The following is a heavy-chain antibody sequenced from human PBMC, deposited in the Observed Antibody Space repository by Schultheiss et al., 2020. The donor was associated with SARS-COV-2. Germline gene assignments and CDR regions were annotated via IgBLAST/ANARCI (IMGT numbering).Heavy chain of an antibody. CDR1: GGSISSSSYY. D-gene: IGHD3-3*01. Sequence: SETLSLTCTVSGGSISSSSYYWGWIRQPAGKGLEWIGRIYTSGSTNYNPSLKSRVTMSVDTSKNQFSLKLSSVTAADTAVYYCARGCYDFWSGYGCMDVWGQGTTVTVSS. CDR3: ARGCYDFWSGYGCMDV. V-gene: IGHV4-61*02. CDR2: IYTSGST. J-gene: IGHJ6*02.